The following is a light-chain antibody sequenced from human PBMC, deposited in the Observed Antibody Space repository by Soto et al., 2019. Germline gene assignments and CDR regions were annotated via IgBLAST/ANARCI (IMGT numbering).Light chain of an antibody. CDR2: DVS. Sequence: QSALTQPASVSGSPGQSITISCTGTSSDVGGYNYVSWYQQHPGKAPKLMIHDVSKRPSGVSNRFSGSKSGNTASLTISGLQAEDEADYYCCSYAGSNNVVFGGGTKVTVL. CDR1: SSDVGGYNY. CDR3: CSYAGSNNVV. V-gene: IGLV2-23*02. J-gene: IGLJ2*01.